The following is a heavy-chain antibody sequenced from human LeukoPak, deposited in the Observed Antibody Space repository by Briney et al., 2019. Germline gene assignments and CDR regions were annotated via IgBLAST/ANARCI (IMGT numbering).Heavy chain of an antibody. CDR1: GFTFDDYA. J-gene: IGHJ4*02. V-gene: IGHV3-9*01. CDR2: ISWDSGSI. D-gene: IGHD3-10*01. Sequence: GGSLRLSCAASGFTFDDYAMHWVRQAPGKGLEWVSGISWDSGSIGYADSVKGRFTISRDNAKNSLYLQMNSLRAEDTALYYCAKERYYYGSGSYNNWGQGTLVTVSS. CDR3: AKERYYYGSGSYNN.